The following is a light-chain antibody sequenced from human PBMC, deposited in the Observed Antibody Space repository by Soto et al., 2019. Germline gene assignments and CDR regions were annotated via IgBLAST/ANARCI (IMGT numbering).Light chain of an antibody. CDR2: GAS. CDR1: QSVSSSY. V-gene: IGKV3-20*01. CDR3: QQYGSSPR. J-gene: IGKJ4*02. Sequence: EIVLTQSPGTLSLSPGERATLSCRASQSVSSSYLAWYQQKPGQAPRLLIYGASSRATGIPDRFSGSGSATAFTVTISRLEPEDFAVYYCQQYGSSPRFGGGTKVEIK.